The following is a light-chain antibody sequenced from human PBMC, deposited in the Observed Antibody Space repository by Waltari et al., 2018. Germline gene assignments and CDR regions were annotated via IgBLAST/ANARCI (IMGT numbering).Light chain of an antibody. Sequence: QSALTQPASVSGTPGQSITISCTGTTSDVGNYDLVSWYQQHPGQAPKLLICEVIKRPAGVSRRFSGSKSGNTASLTISGLQAEDEADYYCCSYSGRGTYVFGSGTKVTVL. CDR3: CSYSGRGTYV. V-gene: IGLV2-23*02. J-gene: IGLJ1*01. CDR2: EVI. CDR1: TSDVGNYDL.